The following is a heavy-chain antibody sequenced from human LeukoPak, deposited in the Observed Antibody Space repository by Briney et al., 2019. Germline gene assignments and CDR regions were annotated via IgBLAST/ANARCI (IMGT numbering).Heavy chain of an antibody. CDR3: ARALRNGYNTGFDP. CDR2: IYYSGST. CDR1: GGSISSYY. D-gene: IGHD5-24*01. J-gene: IGHJ5*02. V-gene: IGHV4-59*01. Sequence: SETLSLTCTVSGGSISSYYWNRIRQPPGKGLEWIGYIYYSGSTNYNLSLKSRVTISVDTSKTQFSLKLSSVTAADTAVYHCARALRNGYNTGFDPWGQGTLVTVSS.